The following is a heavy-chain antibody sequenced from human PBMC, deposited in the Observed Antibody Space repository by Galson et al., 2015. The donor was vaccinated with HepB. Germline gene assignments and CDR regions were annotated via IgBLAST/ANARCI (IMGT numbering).Heavy chain of an antibody. Sequence: SLRLSCAASGFTFSSYGMHWVRQAPGKGLEWVAVIWYDGSNKYYADSVKGRFTISRDNSKNTLYLQMNSLRAEDTAVYYCARDRDDYGGNSGLDYWGQGTLVTVSS. V-gene: IGHV3-33*01. J-gene: IGHJ4*02. CDR2: IWYDGSNK. CDR3: ARDRDDYGGNSGLDY. D-gene: IGHD4-23*01. CDR1: GFTFSSYG.